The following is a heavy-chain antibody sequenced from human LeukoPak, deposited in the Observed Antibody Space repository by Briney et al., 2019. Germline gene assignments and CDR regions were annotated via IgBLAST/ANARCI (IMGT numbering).Heavy chain of an antibody. CDR1: GFTFSSYA. Sequence: PGGSLRLSCAASGFTFSSYAMSGVRQAPGEGVEWVSAISGSGGSTYYADSVKGRFTISRDNSKNTLYLQTNSLRAEDTAVYYCAKDLLGMVATQYYFDYWGQGTLVTVSS. V-gene: IGHV3-23*01. J-gene: IGHJ4*02. CDR3: AKDLLGMVATQYYFDY. D-gene: IGHD5-12*01. CDR2: ISGSGGST.